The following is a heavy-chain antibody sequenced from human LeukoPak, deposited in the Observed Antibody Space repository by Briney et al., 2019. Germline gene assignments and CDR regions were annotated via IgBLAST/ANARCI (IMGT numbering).Heavy chain of an antibody. CDR2: IIPILGIA. D-gene: IGHD1-1*01. V-gene: IGHV1-69*04. CDR3: AKEERKDFYYFDY. J-gene: IGHJ4*02. CDR1: GGSFSNYG. Sequence: ASVTVSCKASGGSFSNYGINWVRQAPGQGLEWMGRIIPILGIANYAQKLQGRVTITADKSTSTAYMELSSLRSEDTAVYYCAKEERKDFYYFDYWGQGTLVTVSS.